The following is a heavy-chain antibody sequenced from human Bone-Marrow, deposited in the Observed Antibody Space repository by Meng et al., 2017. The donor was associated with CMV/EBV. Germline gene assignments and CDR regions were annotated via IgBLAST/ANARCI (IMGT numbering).Heavy chain of an antibody. D-gene: IGHD6-13*01. CDR1: GFTFNTYW. CDR3: ARDAAADSSSWDFAY. Sequence: GESLKISWVASGFTFNTYWMSWVRQAPGKGLEWVANIKQDGSEKYYVGSVKGRFTISRDNAKNSLYLQMNSRRAEDTAVYYCARDAAADSSSWDFAYWGQGPLVHVYS. V-gene: IGHV3-7*01. CDR2: IKQDGSEK. J-gene: IGHJ4*02.